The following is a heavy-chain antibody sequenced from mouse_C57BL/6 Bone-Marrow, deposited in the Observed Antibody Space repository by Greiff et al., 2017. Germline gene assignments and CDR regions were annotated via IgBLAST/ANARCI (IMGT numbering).Heavy chain of an antibody. Sequence: EVQGVESGGGLVKPGGSLKLSCAASGFTFSDYGMHWVRQAPEKGLEWVAYISSGSSTIYYADTVKGRFTFSRDNAKNTRFLQMTSLRSEDTAMYYCARGDCGSSPFAYWGQGTLVTVSA. J-gene: IGHJ3*01. CDR2: ISSGSSTI. CDR3: ARGDCGSSPFAY. V-gene: IGHV5-17*01. CDR1: GFTFSDYG. D-gene: IGHD1-1*01.